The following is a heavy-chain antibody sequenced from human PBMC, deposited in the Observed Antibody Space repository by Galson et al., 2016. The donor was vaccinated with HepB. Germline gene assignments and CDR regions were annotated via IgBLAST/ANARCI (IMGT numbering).Heavy chain of an antibody. V-gene: IGHV1-2*02. Sequence: SVKVSCKASGYTFTGYYMHWVRQAPGQGLEWMGWINPNSGGTNYAQKFQGRVTMTRDTSISTAYVELSRLRSDDTAVYYCARVRQWLRRNYYYYGMDVWGQGTTVTVSS. D-gene: IGHD6-19*01. J-gene: IGHJ6*02. CDR1: GYTFTGYY. CDR2: INPNSGGT. CDR3: ARVRQWLRRNYYYYGMDV.